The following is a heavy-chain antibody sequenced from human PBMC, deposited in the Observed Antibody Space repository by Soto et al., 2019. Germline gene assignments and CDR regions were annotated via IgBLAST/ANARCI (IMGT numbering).Heavy chain of an antibody. Sequence: ASVKVSCKASGYTFTSYGISWVRQAPGQGLEWMGWISAYNGNTNYAQKLQGRVTMTTDTSTSTAYMELRSLRSDDTAVYYCARDRLRYCSGGSCYSRNWFDPWGQGTLVTVSS. V-gene: IGHV1-18*01. CDR2: ISAYNGNT. D-gene: IGHD2-15*01. J-gene: IGHJ5*02. CDR1: GYTFTSYG. CDR3: ARDRLRYCSGGSCYSRNWFDP.